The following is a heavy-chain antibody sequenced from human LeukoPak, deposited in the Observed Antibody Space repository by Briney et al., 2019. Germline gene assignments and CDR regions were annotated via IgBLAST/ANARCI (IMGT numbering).Heavy chain of an antibody. Sequence: SGGSLRFSCAASGFTFSSYWMSWVRQAPGKGLEWVANIKQDGSEKYYVDSVKGRFTISRDNAKNSLYLQMNSLRAEDTAVYYCARGMRTSSINPHNWFDPWGQGTLVTVSS. CDR2: IKQDGSEK. D-gene: IGHD6-13*01. J-gene: IGHJ5*02. V-gene: IGHV3-7*01. CDR1: GFTFSSYW. CDR3: ARGMRTSSINPHNWFDP.